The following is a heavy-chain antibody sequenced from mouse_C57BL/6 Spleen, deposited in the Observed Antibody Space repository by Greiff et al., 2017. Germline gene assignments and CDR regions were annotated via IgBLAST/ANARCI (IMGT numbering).Heavy chain of an antibody. CDR3: ARADYVLWFAY. Sequence: VQLQQPGAELVKPGASVKMSCKASGYTFTSYWITWVKQRPGQGLEWIGDIYPGSGSTNYTEKFKSQATLTVDTSSSTAYMLLSSLTSEDSAVYYCARADYVLWFAYWGQGTLVTVSA. D-gene: IGHD2-4*01. V-gene: IGHV1-55*01. CDR1: GYTFTSYW. CDR2: IYPGSGST. J-gene: IGHJ3*01.